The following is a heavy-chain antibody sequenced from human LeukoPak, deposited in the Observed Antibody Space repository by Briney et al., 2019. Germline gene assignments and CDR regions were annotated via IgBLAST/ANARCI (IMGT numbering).Heavy chain of an antibody. J-gene: IGHJ6*03. V-gene: IGHV3-7*01. CDR3: ASYGGSSVYYFYYYMDV. CDR1: GFTFSSYW. Sequence: GGSLRLSCAASGFTFSSYWMTWVRQAPGKGLEWVANIKQDGSEKYYVDSVKGRFTTSRDNAKNSLYLQMNSLRAEDTAVYYCASYGGSSVYYFYYYMDVWGKGTTVTVSS. D-gene: IGHD3-16*01. CDR2: IKQDGSEK.